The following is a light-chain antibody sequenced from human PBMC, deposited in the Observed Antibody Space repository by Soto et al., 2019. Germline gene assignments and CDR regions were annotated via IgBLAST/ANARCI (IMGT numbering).Light chain of an antibody. CDR2: GAS. CDR1: QSVSSTY. CDR3: QQYGGSPPYT. Sequence: EIVLTQSPGTLSLSPGERATLSCRASQSVSSTYLAWYQHKPGQAPRLLIYGASSRATGIPDRFSGSGSGTHFNLTISRLEPEDFALYYCQQYGGSPPYTFGQGTKLEIK. V-gene: IGKV3-20*01. J-gene: IGKJ2*01.